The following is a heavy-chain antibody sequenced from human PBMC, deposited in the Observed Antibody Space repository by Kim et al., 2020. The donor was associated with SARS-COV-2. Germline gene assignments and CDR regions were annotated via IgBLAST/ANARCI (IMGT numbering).Heavy chain of an antibody. Sequence: SETLSLTCTVSGVSISSGGYSWTWIRQPPGKGLEWVGYFSHTGSTYYNPSLKSRVTTSADRSKNQFSLRLSSVTAADTAVYYCARDVSSGSDYGVMDYWGQGTLVTVSS. J-gene: IGHJ4*02. D-gene: IGHD5-12*01. CDR3: ARDVSSGSDYGVMDY. CDR2: FSHTGST. V-gene: IGHV4-30-2*01. CDR1: GVSISSGGYS.